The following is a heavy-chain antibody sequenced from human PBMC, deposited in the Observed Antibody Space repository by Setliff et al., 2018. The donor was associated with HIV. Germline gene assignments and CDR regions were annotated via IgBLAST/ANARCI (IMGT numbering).Heavy chain of an antibody. CDR1: GYTLAELS. CDR3: ATVRRYYYDSSGQEYFQH. V-gene: IGHV1-24*01. D-gene: IGHD3-22*01. Sequence: ASVKVSCKVSGYTLAELSIHWVRQAPGKGLEWMVGFDPEDVETVYAQKFQGRVTMTEDTSTDTAYMELSSLRSEDTAVYYCATVRRYYYDSSGQEYFQHWGQGTLVT. J-gene: IGHJ1*01. CDR2: FDPEDVET.